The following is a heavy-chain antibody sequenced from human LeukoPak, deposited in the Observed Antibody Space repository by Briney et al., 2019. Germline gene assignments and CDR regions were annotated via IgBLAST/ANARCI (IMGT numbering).Heavy chain of an antibody. V-gene: IGHV1-18*01. CDR3: ARDGSGKGIGSASYYAHFDY. D-gene: IGHD3-10*01. CDR1: GYTFTSYG. J-gene: IGHJ4*02. CDR2: ISAYNGNT. Sequence: ASVKVSCKASGYTFTSYGISWVRRAPGQGLEWMGWISAYNGNTNYAQKLQGRVTMTTDTSTSTAYMELRSLRSDDTAVYYCARDGSGKGIGSASYYAHFDYWGQGTLVTVSS.